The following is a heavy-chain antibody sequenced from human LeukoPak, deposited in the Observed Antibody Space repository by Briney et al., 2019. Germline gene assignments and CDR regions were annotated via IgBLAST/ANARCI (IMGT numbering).Heavy chain of an antibody. CDR1: GFTFSNSN. D-gene: IGHD6-6*01. V-gene: IGHV3-48*01. CDR2: ISSSSSII. J-gene: IGHJ5*02. CDR3: ATIWEGFSSSSHGS. Sequence: PGGSLRLSGAASGFTFSNSNITWVRQAPGKGLEWLSYISSSSSIIHYADSVKGRFTISRDNARNSLYLQMSSLRADDTAVYYCATIWEGFSSSSHGSWGQGTLVTVSS.